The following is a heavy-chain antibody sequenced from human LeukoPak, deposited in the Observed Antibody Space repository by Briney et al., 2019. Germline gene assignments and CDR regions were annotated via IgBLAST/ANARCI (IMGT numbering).Heavy chain of an antibody. CDR1: GFTLSTYW. Sequence: PGGSLRLSCAASGFTLSTYWMSWVRQAPGKGLEWVANIKQDGSEEYYVDSVKGRITISRDNAKNSLFLQMNSLRVEDTAVYYCAREMATLYSFENWGQGTLVTVSS. V-gene: IGHV3-7*01. J-gene: IGHJ4*02. CDR3: AREMATLYSFEN. D-gene: IGHD5-24*01. CDR2: IKQDGSEE.